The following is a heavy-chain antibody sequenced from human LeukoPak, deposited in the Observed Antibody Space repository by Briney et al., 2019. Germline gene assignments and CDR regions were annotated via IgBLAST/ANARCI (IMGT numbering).Heavy chain of an antibody. J-gene: IGHJ4*02. CDR3: ASEMATNLFDY. CDR2: IYYSGST. D-gene: IGHD5-24*01. Sequence: PSETLSLTCTVSGCSISSYYWSWIRQPPGKGLEWIGYIYYSGSTNYNPSLKSRVTISVDTSKNQFSLKLSSVTAADTAVYYCASEMATNLFDYWGQGTLVTVSS. V-gene: IGHV4-59*01. CDR1: GCSISSYY.